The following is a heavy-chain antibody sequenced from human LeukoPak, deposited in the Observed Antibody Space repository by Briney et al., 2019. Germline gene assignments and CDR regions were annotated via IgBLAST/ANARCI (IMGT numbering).Heavy chain of an antibody. D-gene: IGHD1-20*01. CDR2: IYHDGRI. CDR3: ARDTSPGITGTY. Sequence: SETLSLTCTVSGYSITNGYYWGWIRQPPGKGLEWIGSIYHDGRIDYNPSLKNRVTISRDTSNDQFSLKLSSVTAADTAMYYCARDTSPGITGTYWGQGTLVTVSS. J-gene: IGHJ4*02. CDR1: GYSITNGYY. V-gene: IGHV4-38-2*02.